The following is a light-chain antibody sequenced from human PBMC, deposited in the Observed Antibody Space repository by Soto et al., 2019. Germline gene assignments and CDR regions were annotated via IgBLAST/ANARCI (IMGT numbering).Light chain of an antibody. V-gene: IGLV2-14*01. CDR3: SSYTSSRV. CDR1: SSDVGGYNY. CDR2: DVS. Sequence: QSALTQPASVSGSPGQSITISCTGTSSDVGGYNYVSWYQQHPGKAPKLMIYDVSNRPSGVSNRFSGSKSGNTASLTISGLQAEDEVDYYCSSYTSSRVFGGGTKLTVL. J-gene: IGLJ2*01.